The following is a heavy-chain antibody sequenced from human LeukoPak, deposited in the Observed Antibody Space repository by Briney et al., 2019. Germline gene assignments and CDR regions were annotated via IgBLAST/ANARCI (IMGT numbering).Heavy chain of an antibody. D-gene: IGHD4-17*01. Sequence: SQTLSLTCTVSGGSISSGGYYWSWIRQHPGRGLEWIGYIYYSVSTYYNPSLKSRVTISVDTSKNQFSLKLSSVTAADTAVYYCARVRYGDHHYYYGMDVWGQGATVTVSS. V-gene: IGHV4-31*03. CDR1: GGSISSGGYY. CDR2: IYYSVST. J-gene: IGHJ6*02. CDR3: ARVRYGDHHYYYGMDV.